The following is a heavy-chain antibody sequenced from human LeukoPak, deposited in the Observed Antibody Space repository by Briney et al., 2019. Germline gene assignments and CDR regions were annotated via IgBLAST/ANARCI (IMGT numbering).Heavy chain of an antibody. J-gene: IGHJ4*02. D-gene: IGHD6-6*01. CDR1: GFTFSTYL. V-gene: IGHV3-74*01. CDR2: IKTDGSIT. CDR3: ARGGRDIAALDY. Sequence: GGSLRLSCAASGFTFSTYLMYWVRQPPGKGLVWVSRIKTDGSITTYADSVRGRFTISRDNAKNTLYLQMNSLRAEDTAVHYCARGGRDIAALDYWGQGTLATVSS.